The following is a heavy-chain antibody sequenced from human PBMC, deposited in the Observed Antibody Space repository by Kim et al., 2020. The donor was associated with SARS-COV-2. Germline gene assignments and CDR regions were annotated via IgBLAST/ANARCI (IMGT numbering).Heavy chain of an antibody. CDR2: INHSGST. V-gene: IGHV4-34*01. D-gene: IGHD5-18*01. J-gene: IGHJ4*02. CDR3: ASPHGYSYGYFY. Sequence: SETLSLTCAVYGGSFSGYYWSWIRQPPGKGLEWIGEINHSGSTNYNPSLKSRVTISVDTSKNQFSLKLSSVTAADTAVYYCASPHGYSYGYFYWGQGTLVTVSS. CDR1: GGSFSGYY.